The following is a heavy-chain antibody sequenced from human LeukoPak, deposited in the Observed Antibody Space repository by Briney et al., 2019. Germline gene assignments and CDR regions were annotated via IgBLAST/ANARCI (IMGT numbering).Heavy chain of an antibody. J-gene: IGHJ4*02. CDR2: ISYDGSHQ. D-gene: IGHD3-10*01. CDR1: GFTFRDNG. CDR3: ATPINYHGSGSYFPPIH. V-gene: IGHV3-30*03. Sequence: GRSLRLSCAASGFTFRDNGMDWVRQAPGKGLEWVAVISYDGSHQYYADSVKGRFTISRDNSKNTLYLQMNSLRPEDTAVYYCATPINYHGSGSYFPPIHWGQGTLVTVSS.